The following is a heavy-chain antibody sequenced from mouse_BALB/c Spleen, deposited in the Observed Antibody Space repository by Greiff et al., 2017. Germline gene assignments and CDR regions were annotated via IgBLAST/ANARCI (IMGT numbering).Heavy chain of an antibody. CDR2: ISSGGST. J-gene: IGHJ4*01. CDR1: GFTFSSYA. Sequence: DVKLVESGGGLVKPGGSLKLSCAASGFTFSSYAMSWVRQTPEKRLEWVASISSGGSTYYPDSVKGRFTISRDNARNILYLQMSSLRSEDTAMYYCARVITTGYYYAMDYWGQGTSVTVSS. V-gene: IGHV5-6-5*01. CDR3: ARVITTGYYYAMDY. D-gene: IGHD2-4*01.